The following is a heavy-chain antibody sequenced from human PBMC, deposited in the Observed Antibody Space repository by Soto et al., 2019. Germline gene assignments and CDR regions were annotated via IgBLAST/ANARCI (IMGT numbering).Heavy chain of an antibody. Sequence: SETLSLTCTVSGGSISSSSYYWGWIRQPPGKGLEWIGSIYYSGSTYYNPSLKSRVTISVDTSKNQFSLKLSSVTAADTAVYYCARLVVFAFDIWGQGTMVTVSS. D-gene: IGHD2-15*01. CDR3: ARLVVFAFDI. CDR2: IYYSGST. V-gene: IGHV4-39*01. CDR1: GGSISSSSYY. J-gene: IGHJ3*02.